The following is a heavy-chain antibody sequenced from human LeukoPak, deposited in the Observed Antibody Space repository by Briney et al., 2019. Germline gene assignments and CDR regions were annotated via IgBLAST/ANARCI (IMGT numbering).Heavy chain of an antibody. CDR1: GFTFSKYW. CDR2: IKEDGSEI. Sequence: GGSLRVSCAASGFTFSKYWLSWVRQAPGKGLVWVANIKEDGSEIYYVDSVKGRFTISRDNVKNSLYLQMNSLRAEDTAVYYCTKGYCGGDCYGRADAFDIWGQGTMVTVSS. D-gene: IGHD2-21*02. CDR3: TKGYCGGDCYGRADAFDI. V-gene: IGHV3-7*02. J-gene: IGHJ3*02.